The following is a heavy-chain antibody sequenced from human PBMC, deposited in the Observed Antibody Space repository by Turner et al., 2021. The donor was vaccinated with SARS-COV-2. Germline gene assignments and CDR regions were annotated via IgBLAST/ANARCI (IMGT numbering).Heavy chain of an antibody. CDR2: FDPEDGET. J-gene: IGHJ6*02. V-gene: IGHV1-24*01. Sequence: QVQLVQSGAEVKKPGASVKVPCKVSGYTLIELSMHWVRQAPGKGLDWMGGFDPEDGETIYAQKFQGRVTMTEDTSTDTAYMELSSLRSEDTAVYYCATAPANYYDSSGSKGFYYYYYGMDVWGQGTTVTVSS. CDR3: ATAPANYYDSSGSKGFYYYYYGMDV. CDR1: GYTLIELS. D-gene: IGHD3-22*01.